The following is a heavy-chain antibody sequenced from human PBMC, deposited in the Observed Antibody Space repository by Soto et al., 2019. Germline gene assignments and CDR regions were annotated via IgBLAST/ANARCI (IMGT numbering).Heavy chain of an antibody. CDR3: ARDLNNYDFWSGYLDSDWFDP. CDR2: IISSSSYT. J-gene: IGHJ5*02. V-gene: IGHV3-11*06. Sequence: GGSLRLACSASGFTFSDYYMSCIRQAPGKGLEWVSYIISSSSYTNYADSVTGRFTISRDNAKNSLYLQMNSLRAEDTAVYYCARDLNNYDFWSGYLDSDWFDPWGQGTLVTVSS. CDR1: GFTFSDYY. D-gene: IGHD3-3*01.